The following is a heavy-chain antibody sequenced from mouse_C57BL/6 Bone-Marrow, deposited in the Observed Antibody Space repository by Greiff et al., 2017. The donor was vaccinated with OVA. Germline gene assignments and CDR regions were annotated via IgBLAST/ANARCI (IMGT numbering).Heavy chain of an antibody. CDR2: IDPENGDT. V-gene: IGHV14-4*01. CDR1: GFNIKDDY. Sequence: VQLQQSGAELVRPGASVKLSCTASGFNIKDDYMHWVKQRPEQGLEWIGWIDPENGDTEYASKFQGKATITADTSSNTAYLQLSSLTSEDTAVYYGTEGSSGYWGQGTTLTVSS. J-gene: IGHJ2*01. CDR3: TEGSSGY. D-gene: IGHD3-2*02.